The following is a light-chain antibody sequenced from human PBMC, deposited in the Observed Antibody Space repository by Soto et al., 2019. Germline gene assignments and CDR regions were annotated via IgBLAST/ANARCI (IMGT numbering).Light chain of an antibody. Sequence: DIQMTQSPSSLSASVGDRVTITCRASQDINNYLAWFQQKPGKVPKLLIYATFTLQSGVPSRFSGSGSGTDFTLTISSLQPEDFATYYCQNYGDAPWTFGQGTSVEVK. J-gene: IGKJ1*01. CDR1: QDINNY. CDR2: ATF. CDR3: QNYGDAPWT. V-gene: IGKV1-27*01.